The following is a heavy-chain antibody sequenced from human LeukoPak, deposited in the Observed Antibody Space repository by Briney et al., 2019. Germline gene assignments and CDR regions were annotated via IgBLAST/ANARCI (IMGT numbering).Heavy chain of an antibody. Sequence: PGGSLRLSCAASGFTFSTYSMSWVRQAAGKGLAWVSSISSSGSHIYYADSVKGRFTISRDNAKNSLFLQMNSLRAEDTAVYYCARDEVTTLDYWGQGTLVTVSS. CDR1: GFTFSTYS. CDR3: ARDEVTTLDY. CDR2: ISSSGSHI. J-gene: IGHJ4*02. D-gene: IGHD4-17*01. V-gene: IGHV3-21*01.